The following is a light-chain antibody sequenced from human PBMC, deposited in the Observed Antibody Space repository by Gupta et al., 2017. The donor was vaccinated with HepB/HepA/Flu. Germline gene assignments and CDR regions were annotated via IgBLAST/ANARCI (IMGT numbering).Light chain of an antibody. V-gene: IGLV1-51*01. CDR2: DNN. CDR3: GTWDSSLSAKV. Sequence: QSVLTQPPPVSAAPGQKVTISCSGSSSNIGNNYVSWYQQLPGTAPKLLIYDNNKRPSGIPDRFSGSKSGTSATLGITGLQTGDEADYYCGTWDSSLSAKVFGGGTKLTVL. CDR1: SSNIGNNY. J-gene: IGLJ3*02.